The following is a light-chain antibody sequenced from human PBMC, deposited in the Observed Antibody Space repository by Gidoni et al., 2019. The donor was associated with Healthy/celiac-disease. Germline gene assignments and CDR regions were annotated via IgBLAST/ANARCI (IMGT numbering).Light chain of an antibody. V-gene: IGKV3-20*01. Sequence: EIVVTQSPGTLSLSPGERAPLACRASQSVSSSYLAWYQQKPGQAPRLLIYGASSRATGIPDRFSGSGSGTDFTLTISRLEPEDFAVYYCQQYGSSLCSFGQGTKLEIK. J-gene: IGKJ2*04. CDR3: QQYGSSLCS. CDR2: GAS. CDR1: QSVSSSY.